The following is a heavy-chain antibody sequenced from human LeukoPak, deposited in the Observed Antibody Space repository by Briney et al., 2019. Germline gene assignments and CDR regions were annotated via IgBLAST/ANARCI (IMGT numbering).Heavy chain of an antibody. CDR2: MFYSGNT. D-gene: IGHD4-23*01. Sequence: SETLSLTCSVSGGSISSSISYWGWIRQPPGKGLEWIGSMFYSGNTYYNPSLKSRVTISVDTSKNQFSLKLSSVTAADTAVYYCARLPLGTVVTDAAFDIWGQGTMVTVSS. J-gene: IGHJ3*02. CDR1: GGSISSSISY. V-gene: IGHV4-39*01. CDR3: ARLPLGTVVTDAAFDI.